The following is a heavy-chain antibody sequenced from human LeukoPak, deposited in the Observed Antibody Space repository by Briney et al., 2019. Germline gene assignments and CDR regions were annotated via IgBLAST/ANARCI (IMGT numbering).Heavy chain of an antibody. CDR1: GYTFTSYG. CDR3: ARSYDFWSGYYGNWFDP. J-gene: IGHJ5*02. V-gene: IGHV1-18*01. CDR2: ISAYNGST. Sequence: GASVKVSCKASGYTFTSYGISWVRQAPGQGLEWMGWISAYNGSTNYAQKLQGRVTMTTDTSTSTAYMELRSLRSDDTAVYYCARSYDFWSGYYGNWFDPWGQGTLVTVSS. D-gene: IGHD3-3*01.